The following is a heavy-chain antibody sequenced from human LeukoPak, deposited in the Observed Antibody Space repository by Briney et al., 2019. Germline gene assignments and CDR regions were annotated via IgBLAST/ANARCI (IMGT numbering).Heavy chain of an antibody. D-gene: IGHD3-10*01. J-gene: IGHJ3*02. Sequence: SETLSLTCTVSGGSISSGDYYWSWIRQPPGKGLEWIGYIYYSGSTNYNPSLKSRVTISVDTSKNQFSLKLSSVTAADTAVYYCARHPYYGSGSYGAFDIWGQGTMVTVSS. CDR2: IYYSGST. CDR1: GGSISSGDYY. CDR3: ARHPYYGSGSYGAFDI. V-gene: IGHV4-30-4*08.